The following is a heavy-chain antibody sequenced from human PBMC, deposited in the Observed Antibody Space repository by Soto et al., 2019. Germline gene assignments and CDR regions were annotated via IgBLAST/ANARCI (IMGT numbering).Heavy chain of an antibody. V-gene: IGHV3-23*01. Sequence: XGSLGLSFAASGFTFSSYAMSWVRQAPGKGLEWVSAISGSVGSTYYADSVKGRFTISRDNSKNTLYLQMNSLRAEDTAVYYCAKGFYCTNGVCSPNWFDPWGQGTLVTVSS. D-gene: IGHD2-8*01. CDR2: ISGSVGST. J-gene: IGHJ5*02. CDR1: GFTFSSYA. CDR3: AKGFYCTNGVCSPNWFDP.